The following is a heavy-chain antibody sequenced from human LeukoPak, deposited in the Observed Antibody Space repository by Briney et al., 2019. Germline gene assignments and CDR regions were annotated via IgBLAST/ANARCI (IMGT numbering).Heavy chain of an antibody. D-gene: IGHD1-26*01. CDR1: GGSISSYY. J-gene: IGHJ6*03. Sequence: SETLSFTCTVSGGSISSYYWSWIRQPPGKGLKWIGYIYTSGTTNYNHSLNSRVTITVDTSKNQFSLKLSSVTAADTAVYYCARMEPLGYYYMDVWGKGTTGTVPS. CDR3: ARMEPLGYYYMDV. CDR2: IYTSGTT. V-gene: IGHV4-4*09.